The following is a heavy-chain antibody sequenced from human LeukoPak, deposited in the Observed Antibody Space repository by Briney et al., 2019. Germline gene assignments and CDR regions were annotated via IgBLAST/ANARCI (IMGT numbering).Heavy chain of an antibody. CDR1: GGSISSGGYY. CDR3: ARANYYDSSGPPSGLDY. CDR2: IYYSGST. J-gene: IGHJ4*02. Sequence: PSETLSLTCTVSGGSISSGGYYWSWIRQHPGKGLEWIGYIYYSGSTYYNPSLKSRVTTSVDTSKNQFSLKLSSVTAADTAVYYCARANYYDSSGPPSGLDYWGQGTLVTVSS. D-gene: IGHD3-22*01. V-gene: IGHV4-31*03.